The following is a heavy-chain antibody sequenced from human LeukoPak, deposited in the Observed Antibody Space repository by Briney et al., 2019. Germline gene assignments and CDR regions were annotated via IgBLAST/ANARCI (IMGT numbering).Heavy chain of an antibody. Sequence: ASVKVSCKASGYTFTSYGISWVRQAPGPGLEWMGWISAYNGNTNYAQKLQGRVTMTTDTSTSTAYMELRSLRSDDTAVYYCARGGSYYDFWSGYYSRDFDYWGQGTLVTVSS. V-gene: IGHV1-18*01. CDR3: ARGGSYYDFWSGYYSRDFDY. J-gene: IGHJ4*02. CDR1: GYTFTSYG. D-gene: IGHD3-3*01. CDR2: ISAYNGNT.